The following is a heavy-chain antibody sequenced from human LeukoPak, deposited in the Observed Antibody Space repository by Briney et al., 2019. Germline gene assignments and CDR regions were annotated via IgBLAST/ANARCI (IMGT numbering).Heavy chain of an antibody. J-gene: IGHJ4*02. CDR1: GGSISSYY. D-gene: IGHD1-14*01. CDR2: IYYSGST. Sequence: SETLSLTCTVSGGSISSYYWSWIRQPPGKGLEWIGYIYYSGSTNYNPSLKSRVTISVDTSKNQFSLKLSSVTAADTAVYYCARENPIKSWDYWGQGTLVTVSS. CDR3: ARENPIKSWDY. V-gene: IGHV4-59*01.